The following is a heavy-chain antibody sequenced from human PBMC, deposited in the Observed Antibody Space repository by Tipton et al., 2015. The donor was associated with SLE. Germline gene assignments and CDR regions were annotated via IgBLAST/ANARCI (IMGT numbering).Heavy chain of an antibody. V-gene: IGHV4-61*02. CDR2: IYTSGST. D-gene: IGHD2-2*01. CDR3: AVYCSSTSCSFDY. J-gene: IGHJ4*02. Sequence: TLSLTCTVSGGSISSGSYYWSWIRQPAGKGLEWVGRIYTSGSTNYNPSLKSRVTISVDTSKNQFSLKLSSVTAADTAVYYCAVYCSSTSCSFDYWGQGPLVTVSS. CDR1: GGSISSGSYY.